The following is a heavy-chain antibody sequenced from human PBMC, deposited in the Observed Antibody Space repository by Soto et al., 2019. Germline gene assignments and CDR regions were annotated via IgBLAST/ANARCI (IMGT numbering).Heavy chain of an antibody. CDR2: MNPNSGNT. Sequence: QVQLVQSGAEVKKPGASVKVSCKASGYTFTSYDINWVRQATGQGLEWMGWMNPNSGNTGYAQKFQGRVTMTRNTSISTAYMELSSLRSEDTAVYYCVCSSWYGWAYNWFDPWGQGTLVTVSS. J-gene: IGHJ5*02. CDR1: GYTFTSYD. V-gene: IGHV1-8*01. CDR3: VCSSWYGWAYNWFDP. D-gene: IGHD6-13*01.